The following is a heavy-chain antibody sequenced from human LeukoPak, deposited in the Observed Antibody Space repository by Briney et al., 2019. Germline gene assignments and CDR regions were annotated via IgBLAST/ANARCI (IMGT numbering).Heavy chain of an antibody. CDR3: VIDPYYYHSRGHQGI. CDR1: GVTFSHYA. D-gene: IGHD3-22*01. J-gene: IGHJ4*02. CDR2: ISDNGAGT. Sequence: PGGSLRLSCSVSGVTFSHYAMHWVRQAPGKGLEYVSAISDNGAGTYHADSVQGRFSISRDSSKNTVYLQMSSLRPEDTAVYYCVIDPYYYHSRGHQGIWGQGTLVTVSS. V-gene: IGHV3-64D*08.